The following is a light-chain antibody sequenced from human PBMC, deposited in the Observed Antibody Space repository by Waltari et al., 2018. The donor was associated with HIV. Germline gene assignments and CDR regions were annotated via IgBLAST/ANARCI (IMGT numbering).Light chain of an antibody. V-gene: IGLV2-23*02. CDR1: SSDVGSYNV. Sequence: QSALTQPASVSGSPGQSITISCTGTSSDVGSYNVFSWYQQHPGKAPKLMIYEVSKRPSGVSNRFAGSKSGNTASLTISGLQAEDEADYYCCSYAGSSIFYVFGTGTKVTVL. CDR3: CSYAGSSIFYV. J-gene: IGLJ1*01. CDR2: EVS.